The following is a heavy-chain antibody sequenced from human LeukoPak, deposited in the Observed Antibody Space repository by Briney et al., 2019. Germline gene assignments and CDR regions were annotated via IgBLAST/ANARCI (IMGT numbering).Heavy chain of an antibody. CDR3: ARDRGLWFGELQPDYGMDV. CDR1: GYTFTSYG. J-gene: IGHJ6*02. CDR2: ISAYNGNT. V-gene: IGHV1-18*01. Sequence: GASVKVSCKASGYTFTSYGISWVRQAPGQGLEWMGWISAYNGNTNYAQKLQGRVTMTTDTSTSTAYMELRSLSSDDTAVYYCARDRGLWFGELQPDYGMDVWGQGTTVTVSS. D-gene: IGHD3-10*01.